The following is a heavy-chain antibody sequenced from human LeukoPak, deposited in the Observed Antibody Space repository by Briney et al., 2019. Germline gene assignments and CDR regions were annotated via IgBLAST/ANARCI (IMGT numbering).Heavy chain of an antibody. Sequence: SETLSLTCTLSGGSISTYYWSWIRQPPGKGLEWIGYIYHSGSTNYNPSLKSRVTISVDTSKNQFSLKLSSVTAADTAVYYCARERRKPHPLVRGPNWFDYWGQGTLVTVSS. CDR3: ARERRKPHPLVRGPNWFDY. J-gene: IGHJ4*02. CDR2: IYHSGST. D-gene: IGHD6-13*01. V-gene: IGHV4-59*01. CDR1: GGSISTYY.